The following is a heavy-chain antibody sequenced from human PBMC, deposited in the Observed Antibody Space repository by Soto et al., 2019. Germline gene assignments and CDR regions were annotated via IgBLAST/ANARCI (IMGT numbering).Heavy chain of an antibody. D-gene: IGHD6-19*01. CDR1: GFTFSSYA. CDR3: AKDGSSGWFSYYYGMGV. V-gene: IGHV3-23*01. CDR2: ISGSGGST. J-gene: IGHJ6*02. Sequence: GGSLRLSCAASGFTFSSYAMSWVRQAPGKGLEWVSAISGSGGSTYYADSVKGRFTISRDNSKNTLYLQMNSLRAEDTAVYYCAKDGSSGWFSYYYGMGVWGQGTTVTVSS.